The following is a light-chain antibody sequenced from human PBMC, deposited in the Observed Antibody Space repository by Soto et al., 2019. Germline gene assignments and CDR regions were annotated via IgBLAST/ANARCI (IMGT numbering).Light chain of an antibody. CDR3: QQYNNWPRT. V-gene: IGKV3-15*01. Sequence: EIVMTQSPATLSVSPGERATLSCRASQSVSSNLAWYQQKPGQAPRLLIYGASTRATGIPARFSGSGSGTKFTLTISSLQSEDFAVDYCQQYNNWPRTFGQGTKVDIK. CDR2: GAS. J-gene: IGKJ1*01. CDR1: QSVSSN.